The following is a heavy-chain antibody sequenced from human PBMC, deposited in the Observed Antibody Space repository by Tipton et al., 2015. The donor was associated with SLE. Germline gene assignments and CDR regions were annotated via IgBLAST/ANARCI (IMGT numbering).Heavy chain of an antibody. D-gene: IGHD3-3*01. J-gene: IGHJ4*02. CDR2: IYHSGSD. V-gene: IGHV4-38-2*02. Sequence: LRLSCTVSGYSISRGYYWGWIRQPPGKGLEWIGNIYHSGSDYYNPSLKSRVTISLDTSKHHFSLELSSVTAADTAVYYCARARRGLRFLEWFYFDYWGQGTLVTVSS. CDR1: GYSISRGYY. CDR3: ARARRGLRFLEWFYFDY.